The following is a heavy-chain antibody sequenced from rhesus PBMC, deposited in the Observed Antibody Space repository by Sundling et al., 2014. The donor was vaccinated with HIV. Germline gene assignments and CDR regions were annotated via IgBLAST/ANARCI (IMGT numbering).Heavy chain of an antibody. J-gene: IGHJ6*01. CDR2: ISYTGGST. D-gene: IGHD3-22*01. CDR1: GFSFSDYY. V-gene: IGHV3-59*01. CDR3: ARAFYWSDYPGDGLDS. Sequence: EVQLVGSGGGLAKPGGSLRLSCAASGFSFSDYYMHWVRQAPGKGLEWVSGISYTGGSTYYADSVKGRFTISRENAKNTLYLQMDSLRAEDTAVYYCARAFYWSDYPGDGLDSWGQGVVVTVSS.